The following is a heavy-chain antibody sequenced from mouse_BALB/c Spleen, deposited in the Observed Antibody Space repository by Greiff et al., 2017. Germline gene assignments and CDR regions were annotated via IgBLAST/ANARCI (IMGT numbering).Heavy chain of an antibody. J-gene: IGHJ3*01. V-gene: IGHV14-3*02. CDR2: IDPANGNT. Sequence: EVKLVESGAELVKPGASVKLSCTASGFNIKDTYMHWVKQRPEQGLEWIGRIDPANGNTKYDPKFQGKATITADTSSNTAYLQLSSLTSEDTAVYYCAEGDGAYWGQGTLVTVSA. D-gene: IGHD3-3*01. CDR3: AEGDGAY. CDR1: GFNIKDTY.